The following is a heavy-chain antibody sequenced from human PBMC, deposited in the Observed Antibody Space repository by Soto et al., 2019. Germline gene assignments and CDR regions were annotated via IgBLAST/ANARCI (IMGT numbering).Heavy chain of an antibody. CDR1: GFTFSSYG. D-gene: IGHD1-1*01. CDR3: AKDRGTLVFGYYGMDV. CDR2: ISYDGSNK. V-gene: IGHV3-30*18. J-gene: IGHJ6*02. Sequence: LRLSCAASGFTFSSYGMHWVRQAPGKGLEWVAVISYDGSNKYYADSVKGRFTISRDNSKDTLYLQMNSLRAEDTAVYYCAKDRGTLVFGYYGMDVWGQGTTVTVSS.